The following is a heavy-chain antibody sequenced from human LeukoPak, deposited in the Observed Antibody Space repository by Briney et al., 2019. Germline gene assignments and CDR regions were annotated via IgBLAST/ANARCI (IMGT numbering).Heavy chain of an antibody. CDR1: GFTVSSNY. CDR3: ARVGYGGNSGDYFDY. V-gene: IGHV3-53*01. CDR2: ISSGGRP. D-gene: IGHD4-23*01. Sequence: GGSLRLSCAASGFTVSSNYMSWVRQAPGKGLEWVSVISSGGRPNYADSVKGRFTISRDNSKNTLYLQMNTLRAEDTAVYYCARVGYGGNSGDYFDYWGQGTLVTVSS. J-gene: IGHJ4*02.